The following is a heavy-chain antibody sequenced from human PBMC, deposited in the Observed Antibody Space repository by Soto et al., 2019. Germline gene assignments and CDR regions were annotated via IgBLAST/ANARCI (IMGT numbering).Heavy chain of an antibody. CDR2: IIPIFGTA. CDR3: ARMARDYYGSGKVGFDP. Sequence: ASVKVSCKASGGTFSSYAISWVRQAPGQGLEWMGGIIPIFGTANYAQKFQGRVTITADESTSTAYMELSSLRSEDTAVYYCARMARDYYGSGKVGFDPWGQGTLVTVSS. CDR1: GGTFSSYA. V-gene: IGHV1-69*13. J-gene: IGHJ5*02. D-gene: IGHD3-10*01.